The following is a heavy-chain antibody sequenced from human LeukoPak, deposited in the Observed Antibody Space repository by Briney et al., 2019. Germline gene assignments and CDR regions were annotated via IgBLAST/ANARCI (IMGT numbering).Heavy chain of an antibody. J-gene: IGHJ4*02. CDR1: GFTFDDYA. D-gene: IGHD6-19*01. CDR3: AKGHSIAVAAPFDY. V-gene: IGHV3-9*01. Sequence: PGGSLRLSCAASGFTFDDYAMHWVRQAPGKGLEWVSGISWNSGSIGYADSVKGRFTISRDNAKNSLYLQMNSLRAEDTALYYCAKGHSIAVAAPFDYWGQGTLVTVSS. CDR2: ISWNSGSI.